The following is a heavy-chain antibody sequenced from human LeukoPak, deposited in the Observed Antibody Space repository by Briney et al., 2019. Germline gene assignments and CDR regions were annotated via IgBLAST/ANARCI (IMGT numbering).Heavy chain of an antibody. CDR1: GLTFSGSA. Sequence: GGSLRLSCAASGLTFSGSAMHWVRQASGKGLEWVGRIRNKANSYATAYTASVKGRFTISRDDSKNTAYLQMNSLKTEDTAVYYCTRYSSSDNWFDPRGQGTLVTVSS. D-gene: IGHD6-6*01. J-gene: IGHJ5*02. CDR2: IRNKANSYAT. V-gene: IGHV3-73*01. CDR3: TRYSSSDNWFDP.